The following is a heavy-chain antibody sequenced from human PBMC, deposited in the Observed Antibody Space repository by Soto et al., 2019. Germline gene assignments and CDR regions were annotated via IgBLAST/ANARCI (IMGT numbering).Heavy chain of an antibody. Sequence: TLSLPCVVSGYSIDIDACWGWIRQSPEKGLEWLGSVCHSGTIYYNPSLKSRVTISLDTSKNQFSLSLSSVTAADTALYYCARDVGRYNINRVWFAPWGQGILVTVSS. CDR3: ARDVGRYNINRVWFAP. J-gene: IGHJ5*02. V-gene: IGHV4-38-2*02. D-gene: IGHD1-20*01. CDR1: GYSIDIDAC. CDR2: VCHSGTI.